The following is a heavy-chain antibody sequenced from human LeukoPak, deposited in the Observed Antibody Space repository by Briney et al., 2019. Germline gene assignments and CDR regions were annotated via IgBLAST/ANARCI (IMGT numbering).Heavy chain of an antibody. CDR1: GYTFTGYY. Sequence: GASVKVSCKASGYTFTGYYMHWVRQAPGQGLEWMGWINPNSGGTNYAQKFQGRVTMTRDTSISTAYMELSGLRSDDTAVYYCARVGYCSSTSCYDWFDPWGQGTLVTVSS. CDR2: INPNSGGT. J-gene: IGHJ5*02. V-gene: IGHV1-2*02. D-gene: IGHD2-2*01. CDR3: ARVGYCSSTSCYDWFDP.